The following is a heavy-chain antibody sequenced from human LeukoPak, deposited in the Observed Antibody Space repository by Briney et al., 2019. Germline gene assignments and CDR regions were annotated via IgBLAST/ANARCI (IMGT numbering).Heavy chain of an antibody. CDR2: ISPSGSDM. Sequence: PGGSLRLSCAASGFTFSSYAMSWVRQAPGKGLEWVSYISPSGSDMSYRDSVKGRFSISRDNAMNSLYLQMNSLRAEDTAVYYCTRDEVGATTEFDSWGQGTLVTVSS. J-gene: IGHJ4*02. D-gene: IGHD1-26*01. V-gene: IGHV3-21*05. CDR1: GFTFSSYA. CDR3: TRDEVGATTEFDS.